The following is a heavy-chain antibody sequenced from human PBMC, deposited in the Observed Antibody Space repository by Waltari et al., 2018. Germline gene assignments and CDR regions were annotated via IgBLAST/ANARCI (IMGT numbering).Heavy chain of an antibody. Sequence: QVQLVQSGAEVKKPGSSVKVSCKASGGTFSSYAISWVRQAPGQGLEWMGRISPIFGTANSEQKFQGRGTITADKSTSTAYMELSSLRSEDTAVYYCARGESSAYYYYGMDVWGQGTTVTVSS. CDR3: ARGESSAYYYYGMDV. V-gene: IGHV1-69*08. J-gene: IGHJ6*02. D-gene: IGHD3-10*01. CDR2: ISPIFGTA. CDR1: GGTFSSYA.